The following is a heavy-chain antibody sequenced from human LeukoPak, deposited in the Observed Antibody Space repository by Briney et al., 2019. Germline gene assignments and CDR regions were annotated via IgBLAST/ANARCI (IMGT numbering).Heavy chain of an antibody. CDR1: GGSISSGGYS. D-gene: IGHD3-22*01. CDR3: ARVSYSGGYPDAFDV. Sequence: PSETLSLTCAVSGGSISSGGYSWSWIRQPPGKGLEWIGYIYQSGTTYYSPSLESRLTISLNRSKNQFSLRMTSVTAADTAVYYCARVSYSGGYPDAFDVWGQGTMVTVSS. V-gene: IGHV4-30-2*01. J-gene: IGHJ3*01. CDR2: IYQSGTT.